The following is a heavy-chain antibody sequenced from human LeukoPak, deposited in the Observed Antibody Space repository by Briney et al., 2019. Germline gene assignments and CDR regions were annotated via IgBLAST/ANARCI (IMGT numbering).Heavy chain of an antibody. CDR1: GFTFSSYS. D-gene: IGHD3-22*01. CDR3: ACYYDSSGYYSVG. CDR2: ISSSSRYI. V-gene: IGHV3-21*01. J-gene: IGHJ4*02. Sequence: GGSLRLSCAASGFTFSSYSMNWVGQAPGKGVEWVSSISSSSRYIYYADSVKERFTISRDNAKTSLYLQMNSLRAEDTAVYYCACYYDSSGYYSVGWGQGTLVTVSS.